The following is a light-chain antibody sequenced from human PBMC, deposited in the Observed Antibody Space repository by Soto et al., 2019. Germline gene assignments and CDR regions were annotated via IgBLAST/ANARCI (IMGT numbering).Light chain of an antibody. CDR1: QSVSSY. CDR2: DAS. Sequence: EIVLTQSPATLSLSPGERATLSCRASQSVSSYLAWYQQKPGQAPRLLIYDASNRATDIPARFSGSGAGTDFTLTISSLEPEDFAVYYCQQRSNLWTFGQGTKVEL. J-gene: IGKJ1*01. CDR3: QQRSNLWT. V-gene: IGKV3-11*01.